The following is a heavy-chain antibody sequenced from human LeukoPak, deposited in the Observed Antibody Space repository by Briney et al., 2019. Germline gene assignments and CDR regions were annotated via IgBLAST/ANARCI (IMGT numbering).Heavy chain of an antibody. CDR3: ARETAGWLDDAFDI. J-gene: IGHJ3*02. CDR2: IKQDGSEK. V-gene: IGHV3-7*01. Sequence: PGGSLRLSCAASGFTFSSYWMSWVRQAPGKGLEWVANIKQDGSEKYYVDSVKGRFTISRDNTKNSLYLQMNSLRAEDTAVYYCARETAGWLDDAFDIWGQGTMVTVFS. CDR1: GFTFSSYW. D-gene: IGHD2-15*01.